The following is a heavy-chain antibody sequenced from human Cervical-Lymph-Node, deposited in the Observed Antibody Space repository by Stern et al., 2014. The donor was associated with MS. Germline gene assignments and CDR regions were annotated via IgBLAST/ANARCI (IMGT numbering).Heavy chain of an antibody. Sequence: QLQLQESGPGLVKPSETLSLTCTVSGGSISSSSYYWGWIRQPPGKGLEWIGSIYSSGSTYYNPSLKSRVTISVDTSKNQFSLKLSSVTAADTAVYYCARHPPHYYGSGSYGPWFDPWGQGTLVTVSS. J-gene: IGHJ5*02. CDR2: IYSSGST. CDR3: ARHPPHYYGSGSYGPWFDP. D-gene: IGHD3-10*01. CDR1: GGSISSSSYY. V-gene: IGHV4-39*01.